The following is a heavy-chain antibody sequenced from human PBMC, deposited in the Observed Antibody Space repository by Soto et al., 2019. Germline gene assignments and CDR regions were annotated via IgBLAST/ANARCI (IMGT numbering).Heavy chain of an antibody. Sequence: FTXHGMSWVRQAPGQGLEWMGWISGYNGNTNYAPRFKGRVTMSTDTSTNTAYMELRSRSSDETAVYYCGRVLPLPPPTPHHPFLPSGPGILVSVSS. CDR1: FTXHG. V-gene: IGHV1-18*01. J-gene: IGHJ5*02. CDR2: ISGYNGNT. CDR3: GRVLPLPPPTPHHPFLP. D-gene: IGHD4-4*01.